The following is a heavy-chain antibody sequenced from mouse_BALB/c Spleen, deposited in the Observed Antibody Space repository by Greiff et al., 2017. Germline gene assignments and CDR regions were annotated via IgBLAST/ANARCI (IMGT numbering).Heavy chain of an antibody. D-gene: IGHD1-1*01. CDR2: IRNKANGYTT. J-gene: IGHJ1*01. V-gene: IGHV7-3*02. CDR3: ARDGGLLLGYFDV. CDR1: GFTFTDYY. Sequence: EVQGVESGGGLVQPGGSLRLSCATSGFTFTDYYMSWVRQPPGKALEWLGFIRNKANGYTTEYSASVKGRFTISRDNSQSILYLQMNTLRAEDSATYYCARDGGLLLGYFDVWGAGTTVTVSS.